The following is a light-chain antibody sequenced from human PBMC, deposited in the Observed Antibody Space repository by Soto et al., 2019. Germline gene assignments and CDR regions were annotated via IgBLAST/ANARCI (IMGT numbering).Light chain of an antibody. V-gene: IGKV1-5*03. CDR2: KAS. CDR3: QHYNSYSEA. Sequence: DIQMTQSPSTLSASIGNTIIITCRASQVVSQSLAWYQHKPGKAPKLLIYKASSLESGVSSRFSGSGSGTEFTLTISSLQPDDFATYYCQHYNSYSEAFGQGTKVDIK. J-gene: IGKJ1*01. CDR1: QVVSQS.